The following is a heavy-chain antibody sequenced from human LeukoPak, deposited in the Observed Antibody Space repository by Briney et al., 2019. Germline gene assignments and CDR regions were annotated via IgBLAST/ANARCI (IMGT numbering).Heavy chain of an antibody. CDR3: ARVPHNCSGDRCYSRWFDP. CDR1: GYTFTSYY. J-gene: IGHJ5*02. D-gene: IGHD2-15*01. CDR2: INPSGGST. V-gene: IGHV1-46*01. Sequence: ASVKVSCKASGYTFTSYYMHGVRQAPGQGLEWMGIINPSGGSTSYEQKFQGRVTMTRDTSTSTVYMEPSSLRSEDTAVYYCARVPHNCSGDRCYSRWFDPWGQGTLVIVSS.